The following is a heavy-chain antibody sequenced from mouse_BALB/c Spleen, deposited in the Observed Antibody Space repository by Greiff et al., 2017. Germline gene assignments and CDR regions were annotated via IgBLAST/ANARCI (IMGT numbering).Heavy chain of an antibody. Sequence: EVQRVESGGGLVQPGGSRKLSCAASGFTFSSFGMHWVRQAPEKGLEWVAYISSGSSTIYYADTVKGRFTISRDNPKNTLFLQMTSLRSEDTAMYYCARSLGNSAWFAYWGQGTLVTVSA. J-gene: IGHJ3*01. CDR1: GFTFSSFG. CDR2: ISSGSSTI. V-gene: IGHV5-17*02. CDR3: ARSLGNSAWFAY. D-gene: IGHD2-1*01.